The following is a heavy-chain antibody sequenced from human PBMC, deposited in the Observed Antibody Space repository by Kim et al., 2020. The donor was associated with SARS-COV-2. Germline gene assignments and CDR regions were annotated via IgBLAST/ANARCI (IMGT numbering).Heavy chain of an antibody. J-gene: IGHJ3*02. Sequence: GGSLRLSCAASGFTFSSYWMSWVRQAPGKGLEWVANIKQDGSEKYYVDSVKGRFTISRDNAKNSLYLQMNSLRAEDTAVYYCARKTLFNWNHDAFDIWGQGTMVTVSS. CDR2: IKQDGSEK. CDR1: GFTFSSYW. V-gene: IGHV3-7*01. CDR3: ARKTLFNWNHDAFDI. D-gene: IGHD1-20*01.